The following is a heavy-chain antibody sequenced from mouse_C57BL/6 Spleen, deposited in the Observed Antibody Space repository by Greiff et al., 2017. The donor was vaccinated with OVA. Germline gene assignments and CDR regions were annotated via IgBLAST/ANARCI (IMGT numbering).Heavy chain of an antibody. CDR3: TRKLGYFDY. Sequence: VQLQESGAELVRPGASVTLSCKASGYTFTDYEMHWVKQTPVHGLEWIGAIDPETGGTAYNQKFKGKAILTADKSSSTAYMELRSLTSEDSAVYYCTRKLGYFDYWGQGTTLTVSS. D-gene: IGHD4-1*01. V-gene: IGHV1-15*01. J-gene: IGHJ2*01. CDR2: IDPETGGT. CDR1: GYTFTDYE.